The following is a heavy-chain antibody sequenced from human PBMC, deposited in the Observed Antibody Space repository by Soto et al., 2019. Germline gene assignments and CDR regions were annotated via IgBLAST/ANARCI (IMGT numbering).Heavy chain of an antibody. V-gene: IGHV1-18*01. D-gene: IGHD3-9*01. Sequence: ASVKVSCKASGYIFTAYGVSWVRQAPGQGLEWMGWISPYSGDRSYAQKLQDRVTMTTDTSTTTAYMELRSLSSDDTAVYFCAIQLTDALDIWGQGTMVTVS. J-gene: IGHJ3*02. CDR2: ISPYSGDR. CDR3: AIQLTDALDI. CDR1: GYIFTAYG.